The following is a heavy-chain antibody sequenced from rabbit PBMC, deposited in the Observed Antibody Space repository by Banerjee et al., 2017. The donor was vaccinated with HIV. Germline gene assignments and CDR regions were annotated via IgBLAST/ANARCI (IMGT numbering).Heavy chain of an antibody. CDR1: GFSFSNKYV. CDR3: ARFFPPNSAYYDL. V-gene: IGHV1S45*01. D-gene: IGHD1-1*01. Sequence: QEQLEESGGDLVKPEGSLTLTCTASGFSFSNKYVMCWVRQAPGKRLEWIGCINTDSSGRTYYASWAKGRFTISITSSTTVTLQMTSLTAADTATYFCARFFPPNSAYYDLWGPGTLVTVS. CDR2: INTDSSGRT. J-gene: IGHJ4*01.